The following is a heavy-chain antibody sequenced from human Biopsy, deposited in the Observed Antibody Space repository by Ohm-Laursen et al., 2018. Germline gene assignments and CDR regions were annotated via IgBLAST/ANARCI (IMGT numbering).Heavy chain of an antibody. J-gene: IGHJ4*02. CDR3: ARDPLNGHKHFDY. Sequence: ASVTASCKASSYTFTDYNIHWMRKAPGQGLEWLGYINCKTGATNYAQKFQGTVTMTRDTSISTAYLALGSLRSADTAIYYCARDPLNGHKHFDYWGQGSLVTVSS. CDR1: SYTFTDYN. D-gene: IGHD2-8*01. CDR2: INCKTGAT. V-gene: IGHV1-2*02.